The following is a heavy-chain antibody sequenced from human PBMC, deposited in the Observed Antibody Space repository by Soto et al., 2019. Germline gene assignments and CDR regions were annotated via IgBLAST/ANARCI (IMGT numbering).Heavy chain of an antibody. V-gene: IGHV3-11*01. Sequence: QVQLVESGGGLVKPGGSVRLSCAASGFTFSDYDMSWIRQAPGQGLEWVSYITGSGTTIYYADSVKGRFTISRDNAHKAMYQRRNSRIGEETAVYYCGRSQARAYDGPFDYWGQGTLVTVSS. CDR2: ITGSGTTI. D-gene: IGHD3-16*01. CDR1: GFTFSDYD. CDR3: GRSQARAYDGPFDY. J-gene: IGHJ4*02.